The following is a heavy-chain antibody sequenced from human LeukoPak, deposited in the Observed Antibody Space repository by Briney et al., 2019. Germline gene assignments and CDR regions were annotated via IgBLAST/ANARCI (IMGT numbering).Heavy chain of an antibody. V-gene: IGHV5-51*01. D-gene: IGHD2-2*02. CDR1: GYSFRDYW. CDR3: ARYGLQGCSTNCYRSFYYYGMDV. Sequence: GESLKISCKGSGYSFRDYWIGWVRQMPGKGPELMGLTFPDDSETKYSPSFQGQVTISVDKSISTAYVQWSSLKASDTAIYYCARYGLQGCSTNCYRSFYYYGMDVWGQGTAVTVSS. CDR2: TFPDDSET. J-gene: IGHJ6*02.